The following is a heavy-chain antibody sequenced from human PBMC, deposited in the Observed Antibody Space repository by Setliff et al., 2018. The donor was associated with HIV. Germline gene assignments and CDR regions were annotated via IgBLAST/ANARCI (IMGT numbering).Heavy chain of an antibody. CDR2: ISSSSGTI. J-gene: IGHJ3*02. Sequence: RLSCTASGFSFSIYEMNWVRQAPGKGLEWLSYISSSSGTILYVDSVQGRFTISRDNAKNSLYLQMNSLRAEDTAVYYCARSHYDSRGYYYRGDAFDIWGLGTMVTVSS. CDR1: GFSFSIYE. D-gene: IGHD3-22*01. CDR3: ARSHYDSRGYYYRGDAFDI. V-gene: IGHV3-48*03.